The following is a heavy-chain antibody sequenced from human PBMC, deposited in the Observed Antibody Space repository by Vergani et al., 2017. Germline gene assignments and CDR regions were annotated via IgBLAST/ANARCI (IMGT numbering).Heavy chain of an antibody. CDR2: FDPEDGET. CDR1: GGTFSSYT. J-gene: IGHJ3*02. D-gene: IGHD1-26*01. V-gene: IGHV1-24*01. Sequence: QVQLVQSGAEVKKPGSSVKVSCKASGGTFSSYTISWVRQAPGKGLEWMGGFDPEDGETIYAQKFQGRVTMTEDTSTDTAYMELSSLRSEDTAVYYCATETLQGSAFDIWGQGTMVTVSS. CDR3: ATETLQGSAFDI.